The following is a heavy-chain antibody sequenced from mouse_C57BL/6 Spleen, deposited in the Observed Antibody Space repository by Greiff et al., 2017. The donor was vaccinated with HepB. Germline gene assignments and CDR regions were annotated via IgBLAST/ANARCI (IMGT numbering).Heavy chain of an antibody. CDR3: ARDGTDYAMDY. Sequence: EVNLVESGGGLVKPGGSLKLSCAASGFTFSSYAMSWVRQTPEKRLEWVATISDGGSYTYYPDNVKGRFTISRDNAKNNLYLQMSHLKSEDTAMYYCARDGTDYAMDYWGQGTSVTVSS. D-gene: IGHD4-1*01. CDR1: GFTFSSYA. CDR2: ISDGGSYT. V-gene: IGHV5-4*01. J-gene: IGHJ4*01.